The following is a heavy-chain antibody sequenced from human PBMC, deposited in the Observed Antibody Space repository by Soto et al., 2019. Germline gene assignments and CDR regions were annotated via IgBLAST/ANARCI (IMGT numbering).Heavy chain of an antibody. CDR1: GGSISSSSSY. CDR2: IYYGVST. J-gene: IGHJ3*02. CDR3: ARHAYTDYGAVDI. D-gene: IGHD3-10*01. Sequence: QLQLQESGPGLVKPSETLSLTCTVSGGSISSSSSYWGWIRQPPGKGLEWIGSIYYGVSTFYNPSLKSRVTISVDTSKNQFSLKLTSVTAADTAVYYCARHAYTDYGAVDIWGQGTMVIVSS. V-gene: IGHV4-39*01.